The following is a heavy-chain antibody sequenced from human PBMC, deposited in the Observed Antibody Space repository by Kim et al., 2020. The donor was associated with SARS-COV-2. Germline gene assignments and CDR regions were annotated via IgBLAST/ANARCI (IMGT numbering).Heavy chain of an antibody. V-gene: IGHV4-34*01. J-gene: IGHJ6*02. D-gene: IGHD5-12*01. CDR3: ARGFKVVATIYYYYYGMDV. Sequence: SRVTITVDTSKNQFSLKLSSVTAADTAVYYCARGFKVVATIYYYYYGMDVWGQGTTVTVSS.